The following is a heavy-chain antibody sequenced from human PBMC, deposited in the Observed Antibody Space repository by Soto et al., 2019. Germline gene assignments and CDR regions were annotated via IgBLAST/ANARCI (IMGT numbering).Heavy chain of an antibody. Sequence: PGGSLRLSCAASGFTFSDYYMSWIRQAPGRGLEWVSYISSSTGYTNYADSVKGRFTISRANAKKSLYLQMNSLKASDTAMYYCARASGSDYDFLGDPTGPNWFDPWGRGTLVTVSS. D-gene: IGHD3-3*01. CDR1: GFTFSDYY. CDR3: ARASGSDYDFLGDPTGPNWFDP. V-gene: IGHV3-11*05. CDR2: ISSSTGYT. J-gene: IGHJ5*02.